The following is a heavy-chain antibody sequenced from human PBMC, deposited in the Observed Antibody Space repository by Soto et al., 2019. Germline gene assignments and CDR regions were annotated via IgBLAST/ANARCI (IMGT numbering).Heavy chain of an antibody. CDR1: GGTFSSYA. Sequence: ASVKVSCKASGGTFSSYAISWVRQAPGQGLEWMGGIIPIFGTANYAQKFQGRVTITADESTSTAYMELSSLRSEDTAVYYCARGGLGYNWFDPWGQGPLVTVSS. D-gene: IGHD6-19*01. CDR3: ARGGLGYNWFDP. CDR2: IIPIFGTA. V-gene: IGHV1-69*13. J-gene: IGHJ5*02.